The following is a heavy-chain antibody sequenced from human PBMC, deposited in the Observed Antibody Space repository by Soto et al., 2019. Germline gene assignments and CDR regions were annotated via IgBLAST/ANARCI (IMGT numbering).Heavy chain of an antibody. D-gene: IGHD3-16*01. J-gene: IGHJ6*02. CDR3: VMVDNYVTPTPQDV. Sequence: QVQLVQSGDEVKKPGASVKVSCKASGYIFVNYGIAWVRQAPGQGLEWMGWLSPYTGNTHSATKVQGRLTMTTDTSTSTAYMDLGSVTSDDTAVYYCVMVDNYVTPTPQDVWGQGTTVTVSS. V-gene: IGHV1-18*01. CDR2: LSPYTGNT. CDR1: GYIFVNYG.